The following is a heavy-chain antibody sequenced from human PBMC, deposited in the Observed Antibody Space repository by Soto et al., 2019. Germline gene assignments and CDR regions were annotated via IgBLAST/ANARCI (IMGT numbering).Heavy chain of an antibody. J-gene: IGHJ6*02. CDR1: GFTFSSYA. V-gene: IGHV3-30-3*01. CDR2: ISYDGSNK. D-gene: IGHD6-19*01. Sequence: GGSLRLSCAASGFTFSSYAMHWVRQAPGKGLEWVAVISYDGSNKYYADSVKGRFTISRDNSKNTLYLQMNSLRAEDTAVYYCARDLPPSRIAVAGIYYYYGMDVWGQGTTVTVSS. CDR3: ARDLPPSRIAVAGIYYYYGMDV.